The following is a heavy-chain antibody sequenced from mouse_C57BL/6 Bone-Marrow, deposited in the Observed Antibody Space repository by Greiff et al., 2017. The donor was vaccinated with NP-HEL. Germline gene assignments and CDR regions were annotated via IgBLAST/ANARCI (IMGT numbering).Heavy chain of an antibody. CDR1: GYTFTDYN. D-gene: IGHD1-1*01. V-gene: IGHV1-18*01. CDR2: INPNNGGT. J-gene: IGHJ4*01. CDR3: ARLGTTVVPRGYYYAMDY. Sequence: EVKLMESGPELVKPGASVKIPCKASGYTFTDYNMDWVKQSHGKSLEWIGDINPNNGGTIYNQKFKGKATLTVDKSSSTAYMELRSLTSEDTAVYYCARLGTTVVPRGYYYAMDYWGQGTSVTVSS.